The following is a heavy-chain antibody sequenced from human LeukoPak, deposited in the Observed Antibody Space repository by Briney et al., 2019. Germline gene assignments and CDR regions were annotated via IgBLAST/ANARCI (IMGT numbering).Heavy chain of an antibody. V-gene: IGHV3-11*03. Sequence: GSLRLSCAASGFTFSDYYMTWIRQAPGRGLEWISYINGSSSDTKYADSAKGRFTISRDNAKNSVYLLMNSLRAEDTAVYYCARRGTTYCTVDSCHPNWFDPWGQGTLVTVSS. CDR3: ARRGTTYCTVDSCHPNWFDP. CDR2: INGSSSDT. CDR1: GFTFSDYY. J-gene: IGHJ5*02. D-gene: IGHD2-15*01.